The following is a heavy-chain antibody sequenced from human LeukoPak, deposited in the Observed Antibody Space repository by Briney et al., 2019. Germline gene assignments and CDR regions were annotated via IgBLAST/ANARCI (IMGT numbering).Heavy chain of an antibody. CDR1: GGTFSSYA. CDR3: ARDTLEYYYGY. Sequence: GASVKVSCKASGGTFSSYAMNWVRQAPGQGLEWMGWINTNTGNPTYAQGFTGRFVFSLDTSVSTAYLQISSLKAGDTAVYYCARDTLEYYYGYWGQGTLVTVSS. CDR2: INTNTGNP. J-gene: IGHJ4*02. V-gene: IGHV7-4-1*02. D-gene: IGHD3-3*01.